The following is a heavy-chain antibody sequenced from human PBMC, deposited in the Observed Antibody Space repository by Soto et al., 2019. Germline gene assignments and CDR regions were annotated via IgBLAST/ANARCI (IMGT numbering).Heavy chain of an antibody. Sequence: GGSLRLSCAASGFTFSSYAMHWVRQAPGKGLEWVAVISYDGSNKYYADSVKGRFTISRDNSKNTLYLQMNSLRAEDTAVYYCARDIHVDIVATPWYYFDYWGQGTLVTVSS. CDR3: ARDIHVDIVATPWYYFDY. V-gene: IGHV3-30-3*01. CDR1: GFTFSSYA. D-gene: IGHD5-12*01. CDR2: ISYDGSNK. J-gene: IGHJ4*02.